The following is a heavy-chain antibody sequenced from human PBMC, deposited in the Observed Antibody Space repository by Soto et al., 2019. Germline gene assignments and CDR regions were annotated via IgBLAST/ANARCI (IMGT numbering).Heavy chain of an antibody. CDR2: ISGSGGST. Sequence: EVQLLESGGGLVQPGGSLRLSCAASGFTFSSYAMSWVRQAPGKGLEWVSAISGSGGSTYYADSVKGRFTISRENSKNTLYLQMNSLRAEDTAVYYCAKARFRDSSMFLLDYWGQGTLVTVSS. D-gene: IGHD6-19*01. CDR3: AKARFRDSSMFLLDY. J-gene: IGHJ4*02. V-gene: IGHV3-23*01. CDR1: GFTFSSYA.